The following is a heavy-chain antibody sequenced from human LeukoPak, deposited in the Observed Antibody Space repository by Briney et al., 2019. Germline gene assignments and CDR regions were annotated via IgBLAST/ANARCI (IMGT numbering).Heavy chain of an antibody. V-gene: IGHV1-8*01. Sequence: AASVKVSCKASGYSFISYDINWVRQATGQGLEWLGWMNPNSGSTGYAQNFQGGVSMTRDTSISTAYMELSNLGSEDTAVYYCARNLARTGDFDCWGQGTLVTVSS. CDR2: MNPNSGST. J-gene: IGHJ5*01. CDR1: GYSFISYD. D-gene: IGHD5-12*01. CDR3: ARNLARTGDFDC.